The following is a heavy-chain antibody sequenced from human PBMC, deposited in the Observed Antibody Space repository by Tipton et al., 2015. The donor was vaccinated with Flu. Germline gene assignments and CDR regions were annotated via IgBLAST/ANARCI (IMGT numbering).Heavy chain of an antibody. CDR3: ARGSDYSNTFFDY. CDR2: VNHSGST. J-gene: IGHJ4*02. Sequence: LRLSCAASGFTFSTYWMSWVRQPPGKGLEWIGEVNHSGSTNYNPSLKSRVTISVDTSKNQFSLRLRSVTATDTAIYYCARGSDYSNTFFDYWGRGTLVTVSS. D-gene: IGHD4-17*01. V-gene: IGHV4-34*01. CDR1: GFTFSTYW.